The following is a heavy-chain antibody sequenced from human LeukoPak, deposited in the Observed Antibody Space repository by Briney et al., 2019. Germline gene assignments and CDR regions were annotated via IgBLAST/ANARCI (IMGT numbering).Heavy chain of an antibody. CDR2: ISWDGGST. V-gene: IGHV3-43D*03. D-gene: IGHD3-16*01. CDR3: AQDSGYDYVWGLADV. J-gene: IGHJ6*04. Sequence: GGSLRLSCAASGFTFDDYAMHWVREAPGEGLEWVSLISWDGGSTYYADSVKGRFTISRDNSKNSLYLQMNSLRAEDTALYYCAQDSGYDYVWGLADVWGKGTTVTVSS. CDR1: GFTFDDYA.